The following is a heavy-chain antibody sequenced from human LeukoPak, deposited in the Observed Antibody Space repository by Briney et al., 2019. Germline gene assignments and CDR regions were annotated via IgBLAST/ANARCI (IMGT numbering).Heavy chain of an antibody. Sequence: PGGTLRLSCAASGFTFSSCGMSWVRQAPGKGLEWVSTISASGYNTYYAGSVQGRFTISRDNSKDTVYLQMNSLRADDTAVYYCAKGAEEGVVITSVYYYYMDVWGKGTTVTISS. D-gene: IGHD3-22*01. J-gene: IGHJ6*03. CDR2: ISASGYNT. CDR1: GFTFSSCG. CDR3: AKGAEEGVVITSVYYYYMDV. V-gene: IGHV3-23*01.